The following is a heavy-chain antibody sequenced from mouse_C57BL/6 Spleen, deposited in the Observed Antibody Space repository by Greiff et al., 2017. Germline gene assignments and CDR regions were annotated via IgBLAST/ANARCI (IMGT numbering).Heavy chain of an antibody. CDR1: GYAFTNYL. J-gene: IGHJ3*01. V-gene: IGHV1-54*01. D-gene: IGHD4-1*01. CDR2: INPGSGGT. Sequence: VQLQQSGAELVRPGTSVKVSCKASGYAFTNYLIEWVKQRPGQGLEWIGVINPGSGGTNYNEKLKGKATLTADKSYSTAYMQRSSLTSEDSAVYFCAREGTAAWFAYWGQGTLVTVSA. CDR3: AREGTAAWFAY.